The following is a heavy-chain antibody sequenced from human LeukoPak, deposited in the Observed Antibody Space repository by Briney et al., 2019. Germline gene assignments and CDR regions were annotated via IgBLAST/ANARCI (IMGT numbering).Heavy chain of an antibody. CDR3: ARAGASGWYAAGWFDP. V-gene: IGHV3-74*01. Sequence: GGSLRLSCAASGFPFNNYWMHWVRHAPGKGLVWVSSINTDGRTTRYAAPVQGRFTISRDNAKNTLSLQMNSLRDDDTAVYYCARAGASGWYAAGWFDPWGQGTLVTVSS. D-gene: IGHD6-19*01. CDR1: GFPFNNYW. J-gene: IGHJ5*02. CDR2: INTDGRTT.